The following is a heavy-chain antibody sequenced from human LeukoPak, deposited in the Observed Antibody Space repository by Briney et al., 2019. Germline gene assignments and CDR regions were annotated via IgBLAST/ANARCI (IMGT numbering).Heavy chain of an antibody. J-gene: IGHJ4*02. CDR3: AKSYYYNSSGYYSHFDY. Sequence: PGGSLRLSCAASGFAFSSYAMSWVRQAPGKGLEWVSAISGSGGSTYYADSAKGRFTISRANSKNTLYLQMTSMRAEDTAVYYCAKSYYYNSSGYYSHFDYWGQGTLVTASS. V-gene: IGHV3-23*01. D-gene: IGHD3-22*01. CDR1: GFAFSSYA. CDR2: ISGSGGST.